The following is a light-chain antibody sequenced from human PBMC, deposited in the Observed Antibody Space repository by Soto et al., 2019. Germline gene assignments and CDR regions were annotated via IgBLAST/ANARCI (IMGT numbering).Light chain of an antibody. CDR2: GAS. CDR1: ESVSTSY. Sequence: EIVLTQSPGTLSLSPGERATLSCRASESVSTSYLAWYQQSPGQAPRLLIYGASIRATGIPARFTGSGSGTEFTLTISSLQSEDFGVYYCQQYNNWPPLTFGPGTKVDI. V-gene: IGKV3-15*01. J-gene: IGKJ3*01. CDR3: QQYNNWPPLT.